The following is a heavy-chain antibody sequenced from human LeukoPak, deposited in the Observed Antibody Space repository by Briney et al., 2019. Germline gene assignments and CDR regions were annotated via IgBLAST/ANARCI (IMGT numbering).Heavy chain of an antibody. J-gene: IGHJ6*02. D-gene: IGHD5-12*01. Sequence: ASVKVSCKASGYTFTSYGINWVRQATGQGLEWMGWMNPNSGNTGYAQKFQGRVTMTRDTSISTAYMELSSLRSEDTAVYYCARAKVRYSGYEEYYYYGMDVWGQGTTVTVSS. CDR1: GYTFTSYG. CDR3: ARAKVRYSGYEEYYYYGMDV. CDR2: MNPNSGNT. V-gene: IGHV1-8*02.